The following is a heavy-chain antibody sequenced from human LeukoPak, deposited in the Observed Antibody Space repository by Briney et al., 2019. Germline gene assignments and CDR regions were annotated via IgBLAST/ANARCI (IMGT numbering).Heavy chain of an antibody. CDR3: AKGAGNNIVVVTATRIDY. Sequence: PGGSLRLSCAASGFTFSSYAMSWVRQAPGKGLEWVSAISGSGGSTYYGDSVKGRFTISRDNSKNTLYLQMSRLRAEDTAVYYCAKGAGNNIVVVTATRIDYWGQGTLVTVSS. J-gene: IGHJ4*02. D-gene: IGHD2-15*01. V-gene: IGHV3-23*01. CDR1: GFTFSSYA. CDR2: ISGSGGST.